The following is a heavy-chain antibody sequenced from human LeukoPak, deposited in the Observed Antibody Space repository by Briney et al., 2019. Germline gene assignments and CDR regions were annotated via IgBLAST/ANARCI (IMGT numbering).Heavy chain of an antibody. Sequence: GASVRVSCKASGYTFTIYGISWVRQAPGQGGEWMGWISAYNGNTNYTQKRQGRDTMTTDTSTSTAYMELWSLRSDDTAVYYCAGGSGYYSDYYYYYGMDVWGQGTTVTVSS. V-gene: IGHV1-18*01. D-gene: IGHD3-22*01. CDR3: AGGSGYYSDYYYYYGMDV. CDR2: ISAYNGNT. J-gene: IGHJ6*02. CDR1: GYTFTIYG.